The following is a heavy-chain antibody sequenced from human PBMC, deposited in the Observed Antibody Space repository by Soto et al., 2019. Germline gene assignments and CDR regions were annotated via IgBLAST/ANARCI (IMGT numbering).Heavy chain of an antibody. J-gene: IGHJ4*02. V-gene: IGHV3-21*01. CDR3: ARPFIVGSTTLGY. Sequence: LRLSCAASGFTFTAYTINWVRQAPGKGLEWVASITRDSNHIYFADSVKGRFTLSRDNAKNSVYLQMNSLRAEDTAIYFCARPFIVGSTTLGYWGQGTLVTVSS. CDR1: GFTFTAYT. CDR2: ITRDSNHI. D-gene: IGHD1-26*01.